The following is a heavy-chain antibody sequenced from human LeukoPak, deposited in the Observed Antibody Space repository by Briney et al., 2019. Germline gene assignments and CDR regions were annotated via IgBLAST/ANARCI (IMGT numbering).Heavy chain of an antibody. CDR3: VRVWGGDGGSPFYY. D-gene: IGHD5-12*01. CDR1: GGSIGSDTW. Sequence: SETLSLTCAVSGGSIGSDTWWSWVRQPPGRGLEWIGEVYHRGSPNYNPSLKSRVTISVDKSKNQFSLKLTSVTAADTAVYYCVRVWGGDGGSPFYYWGQGTLVTVSS. V-gene: IGHV4-4*02. CDR2: VYHRGSP. J-gene: IGHJ4*02.